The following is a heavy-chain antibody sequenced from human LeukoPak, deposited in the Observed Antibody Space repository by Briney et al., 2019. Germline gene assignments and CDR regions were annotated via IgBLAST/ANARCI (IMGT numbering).Heavy chain of an antibody. V-gene: IGHV3-23*01. CDR2: ISGSGGST. CDR3: AKVHLPRIVGAYYGMDV. CDR1: GFTFSSYA. Sequence: GGSLRLSCAASGFTFSSYAMSWVRQAPGKGLEWVSAISGSGGSTYYADSVKGRFTISRDNSKNTLYLQMNSLRAEDTAVYYCAKVHLPRIVGAYYGMDVWGQGTTVTVSS. J-gene: IGHJ6*02. D-gene: IGHD3-22*01.